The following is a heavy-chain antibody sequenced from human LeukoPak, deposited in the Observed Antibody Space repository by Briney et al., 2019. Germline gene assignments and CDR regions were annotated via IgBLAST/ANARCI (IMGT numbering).Heavy chain of an antibody. D-gene: IGHD1-26*01. CDR1: GFTVSSNS. CDR3: AAQSGSYYGYYYYYYMDV. CDR2: IYSGGNT. V-gene: IGHV3-53*01. J-gene: IGHJ6*03. Sequence: QPGGSLRLSCTVSGFTVSSNSMSWVRQAPGKGLEWVSFIYSGGNTHNSDSVKGRFTISRDNSKNTLYLQMNSLRAEDTAVYYCAAQSGSYYGYYYYYYMDVWGKGTTVTISS.